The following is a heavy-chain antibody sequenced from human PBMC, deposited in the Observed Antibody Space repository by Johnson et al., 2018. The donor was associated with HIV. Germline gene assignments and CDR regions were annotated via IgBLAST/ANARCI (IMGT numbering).Heavy chain of an antibody. Sequence: QVQLVESGGGVVQPGRSLRLSCAASGFTFSSYGMHWVRQAPGKGLEWVAVISYDGSNKYYADSVKGRFTISRDNSKNTLYLQMNSLRAEDTAVYYCAKGHDILTGDYFDAFDIWGQGTMVTVSS. CDR3: AKGHDILTGDYFDAFDI. CDR2: ISYDGSNK. J-gene: IGHJ3*02. CDR1: GFTFSSYG. V-gene: IGHV3-30*18. D-gene: IGHD3-9*01.